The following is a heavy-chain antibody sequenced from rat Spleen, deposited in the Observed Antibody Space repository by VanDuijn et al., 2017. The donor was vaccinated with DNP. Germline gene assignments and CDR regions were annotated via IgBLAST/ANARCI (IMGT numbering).Heavy chain of an antibody. J-gene: IGHJ2*01. CDR2: IGSDAYAP. CDR3: ARWNSGHFDY. CDR1: GFTFNTYD. D-gene: IGHD4-3*01. V-gene: IGHV5-25*01. Sequence: EVQLVESGGGLVQPGRSLKLSCAASGFTFNTYDMAWVRQAPTKGLEWVAYIGSDAYAPYYGDSVKGRFTISRDNAKSTLYLQMDSLRSEDMATYYCARWNSGHFDYWGQGVMVPVSS.